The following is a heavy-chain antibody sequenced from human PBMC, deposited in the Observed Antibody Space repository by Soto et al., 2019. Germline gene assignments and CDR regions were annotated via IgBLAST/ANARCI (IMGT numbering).Heavy chain of an antibody. CDR1: GDSISSGDYY. CDR2: IYYSGRT. V-gene: IGHV4-31*03. Sequence: SETLSLTCTVSGDSISSGDYYWTWIRQHPEKGLEWIGYIYYSGRTSYNPSLKSRLTISVDTSKNQFFLKLSSLTAADTAVYYCARDLPPNDWGRGLNYWGPETLVTFS. J-gene: IGHJ4*02. D-gene: IGHD3-16*01. CDR3: ARDLPPNDWGRGLNY.